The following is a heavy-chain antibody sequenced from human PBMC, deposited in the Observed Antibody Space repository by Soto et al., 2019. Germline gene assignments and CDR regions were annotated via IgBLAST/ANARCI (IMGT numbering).Heavy chain of an antibody. CDR1: GGSFSGYY. D-gene: IGHD3-10*01. CDR2: INHSGST. J-gene: IGHJ6*02. CDR3: ARDLLLWFGELSKDYYYYYGMDV. V-gene: IGHV4-34*01. Sequence: PSETLSLTCAVYGGSFSGYYWSWIRQPPGKGLEWIGEINHSGSTNYNPSLKSRVTISVDTSKNQFSLKLSSVTAADTAVYYCARDLLLWFGELSKDYYYYYGMDVWGQGTTVTVSS.